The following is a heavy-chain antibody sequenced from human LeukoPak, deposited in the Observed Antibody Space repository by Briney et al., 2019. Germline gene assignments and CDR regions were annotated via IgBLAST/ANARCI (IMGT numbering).Heavy chain of an antibody. Sequence: PGGSLRLSCAASGFTFDDYAMHWVRQAPGKGLEWVSGISWNSGSIGYVDSVKGRFTISRDNAKNSLYLQMNSLRAEDTALYYCAKGPQAVAVPYNWFDPWGQGTLVTISS. V-gene: IGHV3-9*01. J-gene: IGHJ5*02. D-gene: IGHD6-19*01. CDR1: GFTFDDYA. CDR3: AKGPQAVAVPYNWFDP. CDR2: ISWNSGSI.